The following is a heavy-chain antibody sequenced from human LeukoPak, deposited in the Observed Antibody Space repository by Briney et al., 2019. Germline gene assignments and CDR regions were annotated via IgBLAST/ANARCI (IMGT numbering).Heavy chain of an antibody. V-gene: IGHV3-7*05. CDR1: GFTSRSSW. D-gene: IGHD2-15*01. CDR2: IEQDGSEK. CDR3: ARGLLLLDY. J-gene: IGHJ4*02. Sequence: GGSLRLSCAASGFTSRSSWMSWVRQAPGKGLEWVANIEQDGSEKYYVDSVKGRFTISRDNAENSLYLQMNSLRAEDTAVYYCARGLLLLDYWGQGTLVTVSS.